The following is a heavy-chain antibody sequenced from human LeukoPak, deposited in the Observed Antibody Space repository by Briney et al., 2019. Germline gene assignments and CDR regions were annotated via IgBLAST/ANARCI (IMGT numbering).Heavy chain of an antibody. CDR2: ISHDGNNK. CDR1: GFTFSDYS. D-gene: IGHD6-13*01. Sequence: GGSLRLSCAASGFTFSDYSMNWVRQAPGKGLEWVAVISHDGNNKYYADSVKGRFTLSRDNSKNTLYLQMNSLRPEDTAVYYCAKRMGPSIAATDLDYWGQGTLVTVSS. V-gene: IGHV3-30*18. J-gene: IGHJ4*02. CDR3: AKRMGPSIAATDLDY.